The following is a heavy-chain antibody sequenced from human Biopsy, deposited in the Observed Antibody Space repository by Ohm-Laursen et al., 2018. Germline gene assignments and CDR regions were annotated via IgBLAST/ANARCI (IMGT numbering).Heavy chain of an antibody. J-gene: IGHJ6*01. CDR3: VRGRDFYDPYHYCALDV. CDR1: GESFNGYY. CDR2: INHSGRT. Sequence: TLSLTCPVYGESFNGYYWSWIRQTPGKGLEWIGEINHSGRTNYNPSLKSRVTISVDTSKNQFSLKGRSVTAADTAVYYCVRGRDFYDPYHYCALDVWGQRETGSVSP. V-gene: IGHV4-34*01. D-gene: IGHD2/OR15-2a*01.